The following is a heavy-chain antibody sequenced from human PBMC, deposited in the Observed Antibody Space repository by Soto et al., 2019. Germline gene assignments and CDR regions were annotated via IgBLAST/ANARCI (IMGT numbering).Heavy chain of an antibody. D-gene: IGHD3-3*01. J-gene: IGHJ4*02. CDR2: IYYSGST. Sequence: SETLSLTCTVSGGSTSRYYWSWIRQPPGKGLEWIGYIYYSGSTNYNPSLKSRVTISVDTSKNQFSLKLSSVTAADTAVYYCARQIDFWSGYYYFGYWGQGTLVTVCS. CDR3: ARQIDFWSGYYYFGY. V-gene: IGHV4-59*08. CDR1: GGSTSRYY.